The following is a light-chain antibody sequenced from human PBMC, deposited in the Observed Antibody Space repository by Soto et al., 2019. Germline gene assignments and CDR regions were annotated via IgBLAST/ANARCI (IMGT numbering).Light chain of an antibody. CDR3: QQYYSYPLT. CDR2: AAS. V-gene: IGKV1-8*01. Sequence: LPMTQSPSSLSASTGDRVTNTCRARQGIIRYLCLYKQKPGKAPKLLIYAASTLQSVVPSRFSGSGSGTDFTLTISCLQSEDFATYYCQQYYSYPLTFGGGTKVDIK. J-gene: IGKJ4*01. CDR1: QGIIRY.